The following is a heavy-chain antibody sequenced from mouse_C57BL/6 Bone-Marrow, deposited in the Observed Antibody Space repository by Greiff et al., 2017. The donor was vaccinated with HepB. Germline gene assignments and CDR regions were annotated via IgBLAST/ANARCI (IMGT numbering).Heavy chain of an antibody. CDR2: INPSTGGT. J-gene: IGHJ3*01. CDR1: GYSFTGYY. D-gene: IGHD1-3*01. CDR3: ARSSPYIWFAY. V-gene: IGHV1-42*01. Sequence: VQLQQSGPELVKPGASVKISCKASGYSFTGYYMNWVKQSPEKSLEWIGEINPSTGGTTYNQKFKAKATLTVDKSSSTAYMQLKSLTSEDSAVYYCARSSPYIWFAYWGQGTLVTVSA.